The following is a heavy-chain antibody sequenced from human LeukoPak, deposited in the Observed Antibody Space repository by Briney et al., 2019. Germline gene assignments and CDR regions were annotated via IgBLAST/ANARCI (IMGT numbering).Heavy chain of an antibody. CDR3: ARGPSGYHNT. CDR2: IRYDGSNK. Sequence: PGGSLRLSCTASGFTFSSYSMNWVPQAPGKGLEWGAFIRYDGSNKYYADSVRGRFTISRDNSKNTLYLQMNSLRAEDTAVYYCARGPSGYHNTGGQGTLVTASS. D-gene: IGHD5-12*01. J-gene: IGHJ4*02. V-gene: IGHV3-30*02. CDR1: GFTFSSYS.